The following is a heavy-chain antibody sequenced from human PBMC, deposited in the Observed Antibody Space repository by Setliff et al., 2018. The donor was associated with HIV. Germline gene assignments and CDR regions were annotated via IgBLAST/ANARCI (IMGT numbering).Heavy chain of an antibody. Sequence: GASVKVSCKASGYTFTGYYMHWVRQAPGQGLEWMGWINPNSGGTNYAQKFQGWVTMTRDTSITTAYLEVRSDGTAVYYCAKGNSYAENAFDIWGQGTMVTVSS. J-gene: IGHJ3*02. CDR1: GYTFTGYY. CDR2: INPNSGGT. D-gene: IGHD5-18*01. CDR3: AKGNSYAENAFDI. V-gene: IGHV1-2*04.